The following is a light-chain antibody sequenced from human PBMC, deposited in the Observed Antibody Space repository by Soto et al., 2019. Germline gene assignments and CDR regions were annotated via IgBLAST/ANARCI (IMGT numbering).Light chain of an antibody. CDR3: QQYNSYSPLT. V-gene: IGKV1-5*03. CDR1: QSISTW. Sequence: DIQMTQSPSTLSASVGDRVTITCRASQSISTWLAWYQQKPGKAPKLLIYKASGLEGGVPSRFSGSGSGTDFTLTISSLQPDDFATYYCQQYNSYSPLTFGGGTKVDI. J-gene: IGKJ4*01. CDR2: KAS.